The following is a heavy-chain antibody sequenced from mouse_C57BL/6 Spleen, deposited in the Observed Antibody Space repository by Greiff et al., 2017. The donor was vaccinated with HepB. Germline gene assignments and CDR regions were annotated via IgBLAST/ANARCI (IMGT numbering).Heavy chain of an antibody. CDR2: IDPENGDT. CDR3: TGDYDRAYYLDY. V-gene: IGHV14-4*01. CDR1: GFNIKDDY. D-gene: IGHD2-4*01. Sequence: EVKLQQSGAELVRPGASVKLSCTASGFNIKDDYMHWVQQRPEQGLEWIGWIDPENGDTEYASKFPGKATITAGTSSNTAYLQLSSLTSEDTAVYYCTGDYDRAYYLDYWGQGTTLTVSS. J-gene: IGHJ2*01.